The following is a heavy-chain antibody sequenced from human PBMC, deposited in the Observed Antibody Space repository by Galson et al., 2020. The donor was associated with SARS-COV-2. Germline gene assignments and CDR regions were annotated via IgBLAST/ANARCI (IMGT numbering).Heavy chain of an antibody. CDR2: VNWNSDTV. J-gene: IGHJ3*01. Sequence: GGSLRLSCAASGFAFADYAMHWVRQPPGRGLEWVAGVNWNSDTVGYADSVKGRFSISRANSKNCLYLQMNGLREDDTAFYYCVKNYFDSSGYWWYAFECWGRGTMVTVS. D-gene: IGHD3-22*01. V-gene: IGHV3-9*01. CDR1: GFAFADYA. CDR3: VKNYFDSSGYWWYAFEC.